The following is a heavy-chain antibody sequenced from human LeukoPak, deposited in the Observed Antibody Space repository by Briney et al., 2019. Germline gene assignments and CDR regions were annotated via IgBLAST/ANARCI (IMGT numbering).Heavy chain of an antibody. J-gene: IGHJ6*02. CDR3: AVIAAHYYYGMDV. D-gene: IGHD6-13*01. Sequence: NPSETLSLTCTVSGGSVSSGSYYWSWIRQPPGKGLEWIGYIYYSGSTNYNPSLKSRVTISVDTSKNQFSLKLSSVTAADTAVYYCAVIAAHYYYGMDVWGQGTTVTVSS. CDR2: IYYSGST. V-gene: IGHV4-61*01. CDR1: GGSVSSGSYY.